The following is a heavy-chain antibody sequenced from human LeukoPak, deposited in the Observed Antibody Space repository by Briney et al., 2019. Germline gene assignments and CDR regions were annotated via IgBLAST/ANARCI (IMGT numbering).Heavy chain of an antibody. CDR1: GLTFSSYW. CDR2: IKQDGNEK. Sequence: GGSLRLSCAASGLTFSSYWMSWVRQAPGKGLDWVANIKQDGNEKYYVDSVKGRFTISRDNAKNSLYLQMNSLRAEDTAVYYCARNCGGDCSWGQGTLVTVSS. V-gene: IGHV3-7*03. CDR3: ARNCGGDCS. J-gene: IGHJ5*02. D-gene: IGHD2-21*02.